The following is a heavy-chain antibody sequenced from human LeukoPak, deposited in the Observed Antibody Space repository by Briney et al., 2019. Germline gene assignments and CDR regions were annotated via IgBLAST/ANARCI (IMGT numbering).Heavy chain of an antibody. CDR2: INPNSGGT. Sequence: ASVKVSCKASGYTFTGYYMHWVRQAPGQGREWMGWINPNSGGTNYAQNFQGRVTMTRDTSISTAYMEPSRLRSDDTAVYYCARDSDYGDYYAFDIWGQGAMVTVSS. D-gene: IGHD4-17*01. CDR3: ARDSDYGDYYAFDI. V-gene: IGHV1-2*02. CDR1: GYTFTGYY. J-gene: IGHJ3*02.